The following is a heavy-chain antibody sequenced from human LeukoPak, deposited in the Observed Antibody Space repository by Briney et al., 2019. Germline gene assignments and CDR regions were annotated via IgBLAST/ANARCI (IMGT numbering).Heavy chain of an antibody. CDR1: VYTFTSYY. CDR3: ARERSGYYYDSSGNPPSY. CDR2: INPSGGST. J-gene: IGHJ4*02. D-gene: IGHD3-22*01. Sequence: ASVKVSCKASVYTFTSYYMHWVRQAPGQGLEWMGIINPSGGSTSYAQKFQGRVTMTRDTSTSTVYMELSSLRSEDTAVYYCARERSGYYYDSSGNPPSYWGQGTLVTVSS. V-gene: IGHV1-46*01.